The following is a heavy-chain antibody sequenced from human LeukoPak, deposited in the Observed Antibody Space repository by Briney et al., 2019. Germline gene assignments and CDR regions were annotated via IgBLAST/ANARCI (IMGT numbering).Heavy chain of an antibody. CDR2: INHSGST. Sequence: SETLSHTCAVHGGSFSGYYWSWIRQPPGKGLEWIGEINHSGSTNYNPSLKSRVTISVDTSKNQFSLKLSSVTAADTAVYYCARGRSVGATRLGYWGQGTLVTVSS. CDR1: GGSFSGYY. D-gene: IGHD1-26*01. CDR3: ARGRSVGATRLGY. J-gene: IGHJ4*02. V-gene: IGHV4-34*01.